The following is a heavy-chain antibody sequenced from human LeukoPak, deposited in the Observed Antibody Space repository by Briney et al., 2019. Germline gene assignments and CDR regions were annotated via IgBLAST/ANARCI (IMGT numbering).Heavy chain of an antibody. CDR2: ISSSGSSI. Sequence: GGSLRLSCGASGFTFSDHYMSWIRQAPGKGLEWISYISSSGSSIYYADSVKGRFTISRDNAKNSVYLQMNSLRDEDTAVYYCARDVEKRLVLGRFDPWGQGSLVTVSS. CDR1: GFTFSDHY. CDR3: ARDVEKRLVLGRFDP. D-gene: IGHD6-25*01. J-gene: IGHJ5*02. V-gene: IGHV3-11*01.